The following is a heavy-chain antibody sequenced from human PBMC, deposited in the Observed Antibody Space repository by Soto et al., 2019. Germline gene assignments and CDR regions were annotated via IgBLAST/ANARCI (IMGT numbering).Heavy chain of an antibody. CDR3: ARFGFTYYYDY. CDR1: GFTFSRHA. CDR2: ISSNGGST. J-gene: IGHJ4*02. D-gene: IGHD3-10*01. Sequence: EVQLVESGGGLVQPGGSLRLSCAASGFTFSRHAMHWVRQGPGKGLEYVSAISSNGGSTYYANSVKGRFTISRDNSKNTLYLQMGSLRAEDMAVYYCARFGFTYYYDYWGQGTLVTVSS. V-gene: IGHV3-64*01.